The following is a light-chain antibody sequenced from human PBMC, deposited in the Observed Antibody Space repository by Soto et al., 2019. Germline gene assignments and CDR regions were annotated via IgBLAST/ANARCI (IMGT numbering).Light chain of an antibody. J-gene: IGLJ1*01. V-gene: IGLV2-14*03. Sequence: QSAVTQPASVSGSPGQSITISCTGTSSDVGGYNYVSWYQQHPGKAPKLMIFDVNNRPSGISSRFSGSKSGNTASLTISGLQAEDEADYYCCSYTRSTTYVFGTGTKV. CDR2: DVN. CDR1: SSDVGGYNY. CDR3: CSYTRSTTYV.